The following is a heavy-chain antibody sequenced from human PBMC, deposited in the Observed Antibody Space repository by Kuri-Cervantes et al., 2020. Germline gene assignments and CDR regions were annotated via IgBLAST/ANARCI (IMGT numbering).Heavy chain of an antibody. Sequence: KVSCKGSAYSFTGYWIAWVRQMPGKGLEWMGIISPGDSETRYNPSFQGQVTISADKSISTAYLQWSSLKVSDTAMYYCARLATTQSGTTYFDYWGQGTLVTVSS. D-gene: IGHD2-2*01. J-gene: IGHJ4*02. CDR2: ISPGDSET. CDR3: ARLATTQSGTTYFDY. CDR1: AYSFTGYW. V-gene: IGHV5-51*01.